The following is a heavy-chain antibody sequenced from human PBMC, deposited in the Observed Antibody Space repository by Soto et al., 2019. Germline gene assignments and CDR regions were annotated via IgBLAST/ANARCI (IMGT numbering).Heavy chain of an antibody. CDR1: GYTFTSYA. V-gene: IGHV1-3*01. Sequence: GASVKVSCKASGYTFTSYAMHCVRHAPGQRLEWMGWINAGNGNTKYSQKFQGRVTITRDTSASTAYMELSSLRSEDTAVYYCARTYSSSWSYRFDYWGQGTLVTVSS. CDR3: ARTYSSSWSYRFDY. J-gene: IGHJ4*02. D-gene: IGHD6-13*01. CDR2: INAGNGNT.